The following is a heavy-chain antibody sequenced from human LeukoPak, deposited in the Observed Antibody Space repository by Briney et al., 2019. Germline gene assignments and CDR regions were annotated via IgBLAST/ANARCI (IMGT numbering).Heavy chain of an antibody. V-gene: IGHV3-23*01. J-gene: IGHJ3*02. CDR2: ISGSGGGT. D-gene: IGHD3-10*01. CDR3: AKGGNVIIFPFVI. Sequence: GGSLRLSCAASGFTFNTYAMNWVRQAPGKGLEWVSTISGSGGGTYYADSVKGRFTISRDNSKNTLYLQMNNLRAEDTAVYYCAKGGNVIIFPFVIWGQGTMVTVSS. CDR1: GFTFNTYA.